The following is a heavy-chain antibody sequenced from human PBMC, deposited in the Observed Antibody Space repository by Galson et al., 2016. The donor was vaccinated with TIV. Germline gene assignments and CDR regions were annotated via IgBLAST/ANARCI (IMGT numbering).Heavy chain of an antibody. V-gene: IGHV3-30*02. CDR3: AKDSTTTLYYMDV. CDR2: IRYDGSNK. D-gene: IGHD4-17*01. Sequence: LRLSCATSGFTFSSYGIHWVRQAPGKGLEWVAFIRYDGSNKYYADSVKGRFTISRDNSKNTVYLQMSGLRAEDTALYCCAKDSTTTLYYMDVWGKGTTVTVSS. CDR1: GFTFSSYG. J-gene: IGHJ6*03.